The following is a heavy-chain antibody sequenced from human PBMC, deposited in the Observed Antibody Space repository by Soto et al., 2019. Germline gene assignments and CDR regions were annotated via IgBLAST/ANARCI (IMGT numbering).Heavy chain of an antibody. D-gene: IGHD3-16*02. CDR2: ISSSLSTI. J-gene: IGHJ4*02. V-gene: IGHV3-48*02. CDR1: GFTFSSYS. Sequence: GGSLRLSCAASGFTFSSYSMYWVRQAPGKGLEWISYISSSLSTIYYADSVKGRFTISRDNAKNSLYLQMNSLRDEDTAVYYCARNYDYVWGTYRLYYFDYWGQGTLVTVSS. CDR3: ARNYDYVWGTYRLYYFDY.